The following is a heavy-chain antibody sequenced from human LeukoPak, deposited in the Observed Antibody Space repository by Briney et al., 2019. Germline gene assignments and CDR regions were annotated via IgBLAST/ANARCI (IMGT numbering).Heavy chain of an antibody. V-gene: IGHV3-48*03. CDR3: ARFSSLWFDP. J-gene: IGHJ5*02. Sequence: GGSLRLSCVASGFTFSSDEMNWVRQAPGKGLEWVSYISSSGSTIYYADSVKGRFTISRDNAKNSLYLQMNSLRAEDTAVYYCARFSSLWFDPWGQGTLVTVSS. CDR1: GFTFSSDE. D-gene: IGHD2-2*01. CDR2: ISSSGSTI.